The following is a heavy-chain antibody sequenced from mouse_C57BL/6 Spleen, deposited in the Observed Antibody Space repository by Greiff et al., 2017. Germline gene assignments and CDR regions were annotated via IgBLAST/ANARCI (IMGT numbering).Heavy chain of an antibody. CDR1: GFTFTDYY. Sequence: EVQRVESGGGLVQPGGSLSLSCAASGFTFTDYYMSWVRQPPGKALEWLGFIRNKANGYTTEYSASVKGRFTISRDNSQSILYLQRNALRAEDSATYYCARVVDYFDYWGQGTTLTVSS. D-gene: IGHD1-1*01. CDR2: IRNKANGYTT. J-gene: IGHJ2*01. V-gene: IGHV7-3*01. CDR3: ARVVDYFDY.